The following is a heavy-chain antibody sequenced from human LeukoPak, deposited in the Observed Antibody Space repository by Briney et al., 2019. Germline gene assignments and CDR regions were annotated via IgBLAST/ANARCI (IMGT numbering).Heavy chain of an antibody. D-gene: IGHD6-13*01. V-gene: IGHV4-59*01. CDR2: IYYSGST. J-gene: IGHJ4*02. CDR3: ARERSAAGTIDY. CDR1: GGSISSYY. Sequence: PSETLSLTCTVSGGSISSYYWSWIRQPPGKGLEWIGYIYYSGSTNYNPSLKSRVTISVDTSKNQFSLKLSSVTAADTAVYYCARERSAAGTIDYWGQGTLVSVSS.